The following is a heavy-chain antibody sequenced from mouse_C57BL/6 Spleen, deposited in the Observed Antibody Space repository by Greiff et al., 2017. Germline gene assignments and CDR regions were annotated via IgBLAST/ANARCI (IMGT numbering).Heavy chain of an antibody. D-gene: IGHD1-1*02. V-gene: IGHV5-9*01. CDR1: GFTFSSYT. J-gene: IGHJ4*01. Sequence: DVMLVESGGGLVKPGGSLKLSCAASGFTFSSYTMSWVRQTPEKRLEWVATISGCGGNTYYPDSVKGRFTISRDNAKNTLYLQMSSLRSEDTALYYCARHGGKAYAMDYWGQGTSVTVSS. CDR2: ISGCGGNT. CDR3: ARHGGKAYAMDY.